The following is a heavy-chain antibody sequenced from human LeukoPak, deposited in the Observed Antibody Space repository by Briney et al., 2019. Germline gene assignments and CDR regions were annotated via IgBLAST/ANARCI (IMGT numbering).Heavy chain of an antibody. CDR1: GGSISSYY. Sequence: SETLSLTCTVSGGSISSYYWSWIRQPPGKGLEWIGYIHYNGSTNYNPSLKSRVTISVDTSKNQFSLKLSSVTAADTAVYYCAREYDYYDSSGPPRTHAFDIWGQGTMVTVSS. CDR3: AREYDYYDSSGPPRTHAFDI. CDR2: IHYNGST. D-gene: IGHD3-22*01. V-gene: IGHV4-59*01. J-gene: IGHJ3*02.